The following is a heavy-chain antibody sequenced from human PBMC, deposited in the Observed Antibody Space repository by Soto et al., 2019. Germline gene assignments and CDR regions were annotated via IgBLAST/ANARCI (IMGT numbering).Heavy chain of an antibody. D-gene: IGHD1-1*01. V-gene: IGHV3-48*02. Sequence: EGQLVESGGGLVQPGESLRLSCAASGFTFTGYGMNWVRQAPGKGLEWISSIGRSSDSIYYADSVKGRFTISRDNAKDSLYLQMNSLRDEDTALYSCARVRGTPLYGMGVWGQGTTVTVSS. J-gene: IGHJ6*02. CDR1: GFTFTGYG. CDR2: IGRSSDSI. CDR3: ARVRGTPLYGMGV.